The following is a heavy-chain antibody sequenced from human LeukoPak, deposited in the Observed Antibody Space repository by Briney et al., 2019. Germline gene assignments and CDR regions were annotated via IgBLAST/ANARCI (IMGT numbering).Heavy chain of an antibody. Sequence: GASVKVSCKASGYTFTSYYMHWVRQAPGQGLEWMGIINPSGGSTSYAQEFQGRVTMTRDTSTSTVYMELSSLRSEDTAVYYCARESPNYYDSSGYFDYWGQGTLVTVSS. V-gene: IGHV1-46*01. CDR2: INPSGGST. J-gene: IGHJ4*02. CDR3: ARESPNYYDSSGYFDY. D-gene: IGHD3-22*01. CDR1: GYTFTSYY.